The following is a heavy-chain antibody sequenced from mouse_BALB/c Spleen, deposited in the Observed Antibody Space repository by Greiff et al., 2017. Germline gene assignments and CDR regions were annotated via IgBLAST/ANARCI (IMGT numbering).Heavy chain of an antibody. D-gene: IGHD2-2*01. CDR3: ASGGLRHGDY. V-gene: IGHV1-4*01. CDR2: INPSTGYT. CDR1: GYTFTSYW. Sequence: QVQLKQSGPELVRPGASVKMSCKASGYTFTSYWMHWVKQRPGQGLEWIGYINPSTGYTEYNQKFKDKATLTADKSSSTAYMQLSSLTSEDSAVYYCASGGLRHGDYWGQGTTLTVSS. J-gene: IGHJ2*01.